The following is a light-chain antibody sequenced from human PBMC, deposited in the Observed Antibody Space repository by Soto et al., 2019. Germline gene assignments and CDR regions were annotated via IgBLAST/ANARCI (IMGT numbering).Light chain of an antibody. CDR3: QQRMRWPPIT. J-gene: IGKJ5*01. CDR1: QSVNTY. CDR2: DAS. V-gene: IGKV3-11*01. Sequence: EVVLTQSPATLSLSPGESATLSCRASQSVNTYVAWYQQKPGQAPRLLIYDASNRATDIPARFSGSGSGTDFTLTITSLEPEDFAVCYCQQRMRWPPITFGQGTRLEIK.